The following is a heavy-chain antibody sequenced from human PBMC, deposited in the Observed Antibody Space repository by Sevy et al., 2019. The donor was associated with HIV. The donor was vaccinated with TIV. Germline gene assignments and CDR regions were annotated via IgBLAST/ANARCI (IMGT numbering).Heavy chain of an antibody. CDR3: AKDRSWGPNYYYYGMDV. V-gene: IGHV3-30*18. CDR1: GFTFSSYG. D-gene: IGHD3-16*01. CDR2: ISYDGSNK. J-gene: IGHJ6*02. Sequence: GGSLRLSCAASGFTFSSYGMHWVRQAPGKGLEWVAVISYDGSNKYYADSVKGRFTISRDNSKNTLYLQMNSLRAEDTAVYYCAKDRSWGPNYYYYGMDVWGQGTTVTVSS.